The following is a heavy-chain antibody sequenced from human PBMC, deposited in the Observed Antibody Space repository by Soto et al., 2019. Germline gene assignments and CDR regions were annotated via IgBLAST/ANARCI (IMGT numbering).Heavy chain of an antibody. CDR3: AKDFSDSNLCFDY. Sequence: EVQLLESGGGLVQPGGSLRLSCAASGFTFSSYAMTWVRQAPGKGLEWVSAISGSGGSTYYADSVKGRFTISRDNSKNTLYLQMNSLRAEDTAVYYCAKDFSDSNLCFDYWGQGTLVTVSS. CDR2: ISGSGGST. V-gene: IGHV3-23*01. J-gene: IGHJ4*02. CDR1: GFTFSSYA. D-gene: IGHD4-4*01.